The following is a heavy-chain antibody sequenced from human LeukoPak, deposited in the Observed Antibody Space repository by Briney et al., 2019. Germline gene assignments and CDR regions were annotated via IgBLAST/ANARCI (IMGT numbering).Heavy chain of an antibody. CDR3: ERDLHSGDWFDP. CDR1: GGSISSYY. J-gene: IGHJ5*02. V-gene: IGHV4-4*07. CDR2: IYTSGST. D-gene: IGHD1-26*01. Sequence: SETLSLTCTVSGGSISSYYWSWIRQPAGKGLEWIGRIYTSGSTNYNPSLKSRVTMSVDTSKNQFSLKLSSVTAADTAVYYCERDLHSGDWFDPWGQGTLVTVSS.